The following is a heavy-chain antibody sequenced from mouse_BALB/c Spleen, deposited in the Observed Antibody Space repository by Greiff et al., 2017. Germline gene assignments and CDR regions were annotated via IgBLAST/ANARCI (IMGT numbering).Heavy chain of an antibody. Sequence: EVQVVESGGGLVQPGGSRKLSCAASGFTFSDYGMAWVRQAPGKGPEWVAFISNLAYSIYYADTVTGRFTISRENAKNTLYLEMSSLRSEDTAMYYCARDGGSSYWYFDVWGAGTTVTVSS. J-gene: IGHJ1*01. V-gene: IGHV5-15*02. CDR1: GFTFSDYG. CDR2: ISNLAYSI. CDR3: ARDGGSSYWYFDV. D-gene: IGHD1-1*01.